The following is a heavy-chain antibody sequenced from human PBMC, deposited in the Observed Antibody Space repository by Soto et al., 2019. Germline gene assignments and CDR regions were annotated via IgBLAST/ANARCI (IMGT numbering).Heavy chain of an antibody. D-gene: IGHD3-3*01. J-gene: IGHJ6*02. V-gene: IGHV1-69*13. CDR3: ARVRLYDFSLPPYYGMDV. Sequence: WASVKVSCKASGGTFSSYAISWVRQAPGQGLEWMGGIIPIFGTANYAQKFQGRVTITADESTSTAYMELSSLRSEDTAVYYCARVRLYDFSLPPYYGMDVWGQGTTVTVSS. CDR2: IIPIFGTA. CDR1: GGTFSSYA.